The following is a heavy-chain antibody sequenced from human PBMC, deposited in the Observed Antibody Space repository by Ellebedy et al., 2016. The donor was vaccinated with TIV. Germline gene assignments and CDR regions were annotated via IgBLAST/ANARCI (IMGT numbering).Heavy chain of an antibody. V-gene: IGHV3-23*01. D-gene: IGHD5/OR15-5a*01. Sequence: GESLKISCAASGFTFSRYDLHWVRQATGKGLEWVSAISAGGKTTYYADYVKGRFTISSDNSKNTLFLQMNSLRADDTALYYCTNGGLSNSPRHYFDSWGQGTLVTVSS. CDR3: TNGGLSNSPRHYFDS. CDR1: GFTFSRYD. CDR2: ISAGGKTT. J-gene: IGHJ4*02.